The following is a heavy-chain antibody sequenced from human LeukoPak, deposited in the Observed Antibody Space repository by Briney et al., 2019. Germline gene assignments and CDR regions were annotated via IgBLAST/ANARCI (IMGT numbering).Heavy chain of an antibody. J-gene: IGHJ5*02. CDR1: GFTFSSYW. CDR2: IKEDGSEK. D-gene: IGHD4-17*01. CDR3: ARVPYGDNWFYP. Sequence: QPGESLRLSCAASGFTFSSYWMSWVRQAPGKGLEWVANIKEDGSEKYHVDSVKGRFTISRDNAKKSLYLQMNNLRAEDTAVYYCARVPYGDNWFYPWDQGTLVTVSS. V-gene: IGHV3-7*01.